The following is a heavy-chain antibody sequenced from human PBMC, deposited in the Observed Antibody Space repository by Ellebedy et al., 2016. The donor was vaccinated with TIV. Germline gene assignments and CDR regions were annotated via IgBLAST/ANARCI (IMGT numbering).Heavy chain of an antibody. CDR1: GGSISSYY. J-gene: IGHJ4*02. Sequence: SETLSLTCTVFGGSISSYYWSWIRQPPGKGLEWIGYIYYSGSTNYNPSLKSRVTISVDTSKNQFSLKLSSVTAADTAVYYCARAGDYGGNKVLFDYWGQGTLVTVSS. CDR2: IYYSGST. V-gene: IGHV4-59*01. CDR3: ARAGDYGGNKVLFDY. D-gene: IGHD4-23*01.